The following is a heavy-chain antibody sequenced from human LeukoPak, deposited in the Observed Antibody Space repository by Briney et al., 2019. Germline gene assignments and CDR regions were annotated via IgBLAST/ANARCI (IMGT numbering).Heavy chain of an antibody. V-gene: IGHV3-23*01. D-gene: IGHD2-2*01. J-gene: IGHJ6*03. CDR3: VKGTSWINPYFYMDV. Sequence: GGSLRLSCSASGFTFSSYAMNWVRQAPGKGLEWVSSLSTGGGTAFYADSVKGRFTISRDNSKSTLYLQMNSLRVEDTAVYYCVKGTSWINPYFYMDVWGKGTTVIVSS. CDR2: LSTGGGTA. CDR1: GFTFSSYA.